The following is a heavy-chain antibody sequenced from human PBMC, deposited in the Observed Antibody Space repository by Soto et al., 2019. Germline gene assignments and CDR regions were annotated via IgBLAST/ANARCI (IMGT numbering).Heavy chain of an antibody. V-gene: IGHV3-74*01. J-gene: IGHJ6*03. D-gene: IGHD3-9*01. CDR1: GFPFSSYW. CDR3: ARDPLTYYMDV. Sequence: GGSLRLSCAASGFPFSSYWMHWVRQAPGKGLVWVSRILGDGGSANYADSVKGRFTISRDNTKNTLYLQMNSLRAEDTAVYYCARDPLTYYMDVWGKGTTVTVSS. CDR2: ILGDGGSA.